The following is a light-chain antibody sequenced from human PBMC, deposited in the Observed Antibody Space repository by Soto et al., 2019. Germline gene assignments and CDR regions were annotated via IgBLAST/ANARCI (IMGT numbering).Light chain of an antibody. Sequence: QSVLTQPPSVSGAPGQRVTISCTGSYSNIGAGYEVHWYQQVPGTAPKLLVSGHNNRPSGVPDRFFGSKSGSSASLTIIGLQAEDEADYYCNSYTNINFFVFGTGTTVTVL. J-gene: IGLJ1*01. CDR2: GHN. CDR1: YSNIGAGYE. CDR3: NSYTNINFFV. V-gene: IGLV1-40*01.